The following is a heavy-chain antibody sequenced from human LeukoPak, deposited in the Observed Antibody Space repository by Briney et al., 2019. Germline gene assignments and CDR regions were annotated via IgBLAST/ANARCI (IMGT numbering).Heavy chain of an antibody. D-gene: IGHD3-22*01. CDR2: IRSKANSYAT. CDR1: GFTFSGSA. Sequence: GGSLRLSCAASGFTFSGSAMHWVRQASGKGLEWVGRIRSKANSYATAYAASVKGRFTISRDDSKNTAYLQMNSLKTEDTAVYYCTRAPPGAYYYDSSGYYLDWGQGTLVTVSS. J-gene: IGHJ4*02. CDR3: TRAPPGAYYYDSSGYYLD. V-gene: IGHV3-73*01.